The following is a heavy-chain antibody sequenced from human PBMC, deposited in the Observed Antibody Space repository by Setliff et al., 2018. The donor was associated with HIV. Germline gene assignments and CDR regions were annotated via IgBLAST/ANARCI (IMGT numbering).Heavy chain of an antibody. CDR2: IYYSGST. J-gene: IGHJ4*02. CDR3: AGYTSGWYAPY. Sequence: KTSETLSLTCTVSGGSISSSSYYWGWIRQPPGKGLEWIGSIYYSGSTYYNPSLKSRVTISGDTSKNLFSLEVTSVTAADTAVYYCAGYTSGWYAPYWGQGTLVTVSS. CDR1: GGSISSSSYY. V-gene: IGHV4-39*07. D-gene: IGHD6-19*01.